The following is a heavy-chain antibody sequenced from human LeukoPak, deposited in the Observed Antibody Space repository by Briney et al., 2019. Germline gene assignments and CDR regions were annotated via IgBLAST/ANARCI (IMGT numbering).Heavy chain of an antibody. Sequence: ASVKVSCKASGYTFTSYGISWVRQAPGQGLEWMGWISAYNGSTNYAQKLQGRVTITTDTSTSTAYMELRSLRSDDTAVYYRARDREDIVVVPAAMYWFDPWGQGTLVTVSS. CDR3: ARDREDIVVVPAAMYWFDP. J-gene: IGHJ5*02. V-gene: IGHV1-18*01. CDR1: GYTFTSYG. CDR2: ISAYNGST. D-gene: IGHD2-2*01.